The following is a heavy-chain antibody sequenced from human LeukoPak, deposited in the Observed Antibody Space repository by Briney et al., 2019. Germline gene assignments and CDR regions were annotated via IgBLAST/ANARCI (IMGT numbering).Heavy chain of an antibody. J-gene: IGHJ4*02. Sequence: SETLSLTCAVSGGSISSYYWSWIRQPPGKGLEWIGYIYYSGSTNYNPSLKSRVTISVDTSKNQFSLKLSSVTAADTAVYYCARERRDGYNYFDYWGQGTLVTVSS. CDR1: GGSISSYY. CDR3: ARERRDGYNYFDY. CDR2: IYYSGST. D-gene: IGHD5-24*01. V-gene: IGHV4-59*01.